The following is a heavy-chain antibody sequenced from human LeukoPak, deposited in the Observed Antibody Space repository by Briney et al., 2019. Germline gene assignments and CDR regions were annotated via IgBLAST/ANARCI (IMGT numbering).Heavy chain of an antibody. CDR3: ARAPITSPFYFDY. V-gene: IGHV3-20*04. Sequence: RGSLRLSCTASGFAFDEHGMSWVRQVPGKGLEWVSGINWSGGSTGYADPLRGRFTISRDNAKNSLYLQMDSLRAEDTALYYCARAPITSPFYFDYWGQGTLVTVSS. CDR1: GFAFDEHG. J-gene: IGHJ4*02. D-gene: IGHD2-2*01. CDR2: INWSGGST.